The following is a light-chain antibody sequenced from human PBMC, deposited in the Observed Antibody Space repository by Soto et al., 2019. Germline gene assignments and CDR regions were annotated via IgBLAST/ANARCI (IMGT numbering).Light chain of an antibody. CDR1: QRVXNNY. CDR2: GAS. J-gene: IGKJ1*01. V-gene: IGKV3-20*01. CDR3: QQYGSSTWT. Sequence: IVLTQSAGTLSLSPGERATLSCRASQRVXNNYLAWYQQKPGQAPRLLXDGASNRATGSPDRXSGSGSGTDFTLTISRLEPEDFAVYYCQQYGSSTWTFGQGTKVDIK.